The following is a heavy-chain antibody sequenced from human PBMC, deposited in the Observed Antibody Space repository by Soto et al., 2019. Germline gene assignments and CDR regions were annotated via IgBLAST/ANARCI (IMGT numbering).Heavy chain of an antibody. Sequence: EVQLVNSGGGLVQPGGSLRLSCVASGFTFSSYGMNWVRQAPGKGLEWVSYISSGRITTNYADSVRGRFTISRDNAKSSLYLQLNSLRDDDTAVYYCARGGAGRPDNWGQGTLVIVSS. D-gene: IGHD6-13*01. J-gene: IGHJ4*02. CDR1: GFTFSSYG. CDR3: ARGGAGRPDN. CDR2: ISSGRITT. V-gene: IGHV3-48*02.